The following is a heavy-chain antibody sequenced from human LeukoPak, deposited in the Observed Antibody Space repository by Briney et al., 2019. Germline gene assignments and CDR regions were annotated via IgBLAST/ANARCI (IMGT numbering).Heavy chain of an antibody. CDR3: ARGPYSYDSSGAFDI. D-gene: IGHD3-22*01. CDR1: GDSISSGDYY. V-gene: IGHV4-61*02. Sequence: PSQTLSLTCTVSGDSISSGDYYWSWIRQPAGKGLEWIGRISSSGSTNYNPSLKSRVTISVDTSKNQFSLKLGSVTAADTAVYFCARGPYSYDSSGAFDIWGQGTMVTVSS. CDR2: ISSSGST. J-gene: IGHJ3*02.